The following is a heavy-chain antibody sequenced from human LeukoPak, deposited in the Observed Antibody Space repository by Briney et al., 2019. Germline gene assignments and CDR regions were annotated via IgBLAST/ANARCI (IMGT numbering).Heavy chain of an antibody. J-gene: IGHJ3*02. V-gene: IGHV6-1*01. D-gene: IGHD2-15*01. CDR1: GDIVSSNSAV. CDR3: ARLGLGGAFDI. Sequence: SQTLSLTCAISGDIVSSNSAVWNWIRQSPSRGLEWLGRTYYRSKLYNDYAVSVKSRITIKPDTSKNQFSLQLNSATPEDTAVYYCARLGLGGAFDIWGQGTMVTVSS. CDR2: TYYRSKLYN.